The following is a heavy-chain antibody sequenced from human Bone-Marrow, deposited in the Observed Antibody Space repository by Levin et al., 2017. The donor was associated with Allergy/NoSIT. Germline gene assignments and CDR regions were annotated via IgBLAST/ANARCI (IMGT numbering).Heavy chain of an antibody. D-gene: IGHD3-3*01. CDR1: GGTFSSYA. Sequence: ASVKVSCKASGGTFSSYAISWVRQAPGQGLEWMGRIIPILGIANYAQKFQGRVTITADKSTSTAYMELSSLRSEDTAVYYCARDGLITIFGVVIIATYYYGMDVWGQGTTVTVSS. CDR2: IIPILGIA. J-gene: IGHJ6*02. CDR3: ARDGLITIFGVVIIATYYYGMDV. V-gene: IGHV1-69*04.